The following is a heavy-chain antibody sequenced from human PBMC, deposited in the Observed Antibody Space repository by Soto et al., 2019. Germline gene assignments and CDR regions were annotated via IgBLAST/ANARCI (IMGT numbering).Heavy chain of an antibody. J-gene: IGHJ5*02. V-gene: IGHV1-46*01. D-gene: IGHD2-15*01. CDR1: GYTFTSYY. CDR3: ARRGVGYCSGGSCSGTSNWFDP. Sequence: ASVKVSCTASGYTFTSYYMHWVRQAPGQGLEWMGIINPSGGSTSYAQKFQGRVTMTRDTSTSTVYMELSSLRSEDTAVYYCARRGVGYCSGGSCSGTSNWFDPWGQGTLVTVSS. CDR2: INPSGGST.